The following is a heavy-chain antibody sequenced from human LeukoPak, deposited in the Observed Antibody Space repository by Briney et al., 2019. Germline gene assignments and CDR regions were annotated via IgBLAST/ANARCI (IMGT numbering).Heavy chain of an antibody. J-gene: IGHJ3*02. Sequence: PSETLSLTCTVSGGSISSYYWSWIRQPAGKGLEWIGRIYTSGSTNYNPSLKSRVTMSVDTSKNQFSLKLSSVTAADTAVYYCAREPIGRYTTWHAAFDIWGQGTMVTVSS. CDR2: IYTSGST. CDR1: GGSISSYY. CDR3: AREPIGRYTTWHAAFDI. D-gene: IGHD6-19*01. V-gene: IGHV4-4*07.